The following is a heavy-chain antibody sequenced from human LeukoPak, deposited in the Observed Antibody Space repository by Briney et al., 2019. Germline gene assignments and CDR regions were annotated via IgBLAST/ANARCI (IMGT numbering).Heavy chain of an antibody. J-gene: IGHJ6*02. CDR2: IYSGGST. D-gene: IGHD5-24*01. Sequence: PGGSLRLSCAASGFTVSSNYMSWVRQAPGKGLEWVSLIYSGGSTNYADSVKGRFTISRDSSKNTLYLQMNSLRAEDTAVYYCARDLGGRMGLSAVWGQGTTVTVSS. CDR3: ARDLGGRMGLSAV. V-gene: IGHV3-53*01. CDR1: GFTVSSNY.